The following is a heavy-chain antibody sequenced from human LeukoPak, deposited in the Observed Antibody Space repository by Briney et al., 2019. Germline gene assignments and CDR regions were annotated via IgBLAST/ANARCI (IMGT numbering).Heavy chain of an antibody. CDR3: ARNYDFWSGYLDY. V-gene: IGHV4-61*08. CDR1: GGSISSGGYY. Sequence: SETLSLTCTVSGGSISSGGYYWSWIRQHPGKGLEWIGYIHYSGSTNNNLSLKSRVTISVDTSKNQFSLKLTSVTAADTAVYYCARNYDFWSGYLDYWGQGTLVTVSS. D-gene: IGHD3-3*01. J-gene: IGHJ4*02. CDR2: IHYSGST.